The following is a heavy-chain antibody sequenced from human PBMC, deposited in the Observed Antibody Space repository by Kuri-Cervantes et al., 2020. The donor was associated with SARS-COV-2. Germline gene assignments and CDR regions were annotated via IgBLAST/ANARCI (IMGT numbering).Heavy chain of an antibody. CDR2: ISYDGRGI. V-gene: IGHV3-30*18. J-gene: IGHJ6*02. Sequence: GESLKISCVASEFNFRYYAMYWVRQAPGKGLEWVAHISYDGRGIHFRESVKGRFTVSRDNSKNTLYLQMNSLRLEDTGVYFCAKPGSVRGIIREDHYGLDVWGQGTTVTVSS. CDR3: AKPGSVRGIIREDHYGLDV. CDR1: EFNFRYYA. D-gene: IGHD3-10*01.